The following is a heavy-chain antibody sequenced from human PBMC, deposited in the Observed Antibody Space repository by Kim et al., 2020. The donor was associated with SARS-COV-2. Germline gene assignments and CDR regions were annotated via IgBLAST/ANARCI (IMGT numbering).Heavy chain of an antibody. D-gene: IGHD3-10*01. CDR2: LSDSGGST. V-gene: IGHV3-23*01. J-gene: IGHJ6*02. Sequence: GGSLRLSCAASGFTFVSYAMNWVRQAPGKGLEWVSGLSDSGGSTYYADSVKGRFTISRDNSKNTLYLQMNSLRAEDTAVYYCAKVITYYYSMDVWGQGTTVTVSS. CDR1: GFTFVSYA. CDR3: AKVITYYYSMDV.